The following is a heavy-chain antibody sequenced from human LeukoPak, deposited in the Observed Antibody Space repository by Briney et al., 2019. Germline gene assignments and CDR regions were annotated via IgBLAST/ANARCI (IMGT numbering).Heavy chain of an antibody. CDR3: ARIVPGLGSRWDYFEY. CDR1: GFTLSNYA. V-gene: IGHV3-23*01. Sequence: TGGSLRLSCAASGFTLSNYAMNWVRQAPGKGLEWVSSINGSGDKTYYADSVKGRFTISRDNAKNSLYLQINSLRVEDTAVYYCARIVPGLGSRWDYFEYWGQGTLVTVSS. D-gene: IGHD6-13*01. J-gene: IGHJ4*02. CDR2: INGSGDKT.